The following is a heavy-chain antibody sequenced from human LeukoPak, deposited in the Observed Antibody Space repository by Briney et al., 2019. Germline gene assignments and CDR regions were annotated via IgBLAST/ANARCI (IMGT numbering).Heavy chain of an antibody. V-gene: IGHV3-23*01. CDR2: ISGSGDST. Sequence: GGSLRLSCAASGFTFSSYAMSWVRQAPGKGLEWVSAISGSGDSTYYGDSVKGRFTISRDNSKNTLCLQMNSLRAEDTAVYYCAKTRPLDSSSWSHGDYWGQETLVTVSS. D-gene: IGHD6-13*01. J-gene: IGHJ4*02. CDR3: AKTRPLDSSSWSHGDY. CDR1: GFTFSSYA.